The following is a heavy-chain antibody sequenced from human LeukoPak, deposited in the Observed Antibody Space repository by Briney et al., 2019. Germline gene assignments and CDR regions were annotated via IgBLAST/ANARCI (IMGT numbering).Heavy chain of an antibody. CDR2: INHSGST. V-gene: IGHV4-34*01. CDR1: GGSFSGYY. Sequence: PSETLSLTCAVYGGSFSGYYWSWIRQPPGKGLEWIGEINHSGSTNYNPSLKSRVTISVDTSKNQFSLKLSSVTAADTAVYYCASRISYHSSGWYVWGQGTLVTVSS. J-gene: IGHJ4*02. CDR3: ASRISYHSSGWYV. D-gene: IGHD6-19*01.